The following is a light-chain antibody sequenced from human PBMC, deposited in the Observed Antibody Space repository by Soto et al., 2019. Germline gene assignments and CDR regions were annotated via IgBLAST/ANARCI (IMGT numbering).Light chain of an antibody. CDR2: SNS. CDR1: SSNIGSNI. CDR3: SSWDGSLNAYV. V-gene: IGLV1-44*01. Sequence: QPVLTQPPSASGTPGQRVTISCSGSSSNIGSNIVHWYQQLPGTAPKLLIYSNSQRPSGVPDRISGSKSGTSASLAIRGIQSEDEGDYYCSSWDGSLNAYVFGTGTKVTVL. J-gene: IGLJ1*01.